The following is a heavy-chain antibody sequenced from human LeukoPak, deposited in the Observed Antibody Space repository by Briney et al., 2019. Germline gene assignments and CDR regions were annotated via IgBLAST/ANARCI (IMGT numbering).Heavy chain of an antibody. CDR3: ARGFGWLRSALVH. D-gene: IGHD5-12*01. Sequence: SETLSLNCAVYGGSFSGYYWSWIRQPPGKGLEWIGEINHSGSTNYNPSLKSRVTISVDTSKNQFSLKLSSVTAADTAVYYCARGFGWLRSALVHWGQGTLVTVSS. CDR2: INHSGST. CDR1: GGSFSGYY. V-gene: IGHV4-34*01. J-gene: IGHJ4*02.